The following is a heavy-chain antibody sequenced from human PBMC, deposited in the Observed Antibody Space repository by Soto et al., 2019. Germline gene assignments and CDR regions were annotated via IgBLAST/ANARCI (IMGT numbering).Heavy chain of an antibody. Sequence: DVQLVESGGGLIQPGGSRRLSVFASGLTVGGKKYLAWVRQAPGKGPEWVSGVYDLDGTYYADSVRGRFTTSIGNSRTTVWLQMRDLRPEDTALYFCATWHLREHAYDIWGRGTMVTVSS. D-gene: IGHD5-12*01. V-gene: IGHV3-53*01. CDR3: ATWHLREHAYDI. J-gene: IGHJ3*02. CDR1: GLTVGGKKY. CDR2: VYDLDGT.